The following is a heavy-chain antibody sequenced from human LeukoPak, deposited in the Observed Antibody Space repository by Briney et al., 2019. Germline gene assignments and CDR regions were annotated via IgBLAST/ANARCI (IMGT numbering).Heavy chain of an antibody. V-gene: IGHV3-74*01. D-gene: IGHD2-21*02. J-gene: IGHJ4*02. CDR2: INSDGSDT. CDR3: SREVVLTATSVLDQ. Sequence: PGESLRLSCAASGFTFSSYWIHWVRQAPGKGLVWLSRINSDGSDTRYADSVKGRFTISRDNAENTVYLQMNSLRPEDTGVYYCSREVVLTATSVLDQWGQGTLVSVSS. CDR1: GFTFSSYW.